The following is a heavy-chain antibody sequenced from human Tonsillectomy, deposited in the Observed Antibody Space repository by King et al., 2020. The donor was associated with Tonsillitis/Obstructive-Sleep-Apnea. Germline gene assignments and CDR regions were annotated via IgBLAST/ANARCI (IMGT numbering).Heavy chain of an antibody. D-gene: IGHD2-2*01. V-gene: IGHV3-74*01. J-gene: IGHJ5*02. CDR2: INSDGSST. CDR1: GFTFSSYW. Sequence: VQLVESGGGLVQPGGSLRLSCAASGFTFSSYWMHWVRQAPGKGLVWVSRINSDGSSTSYADSVKGRFTISRDNPKNMLYLQMNSLRAEDTAVYYCARDRGFDIVVVPAANFDPWGQGTLVTVSS. CDR3: ARDRGFDIVVVPAANFDP.